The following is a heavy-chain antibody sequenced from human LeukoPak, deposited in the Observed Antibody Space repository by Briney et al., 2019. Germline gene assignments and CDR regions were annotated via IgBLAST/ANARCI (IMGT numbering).Heavy chain of an antibody. CDR3: ARRGGGYDFNFDQ. V-gene: IGHV5-51*01. CDR1: GYSFSMYW. Sequence: GESLKISCKCSGYSFSMYWIAWVRQTPGKGLEWMGIIYPDDSETIYSPSFQGQVTMSADKSSAYLQWNSVKASDTAMYYCARRGGGYDFNFDQWGQGTLVTVSS. CDR2: IYPDDSET. J-gene: IGHJ4*02. D-gene: IGHD5-12*01.